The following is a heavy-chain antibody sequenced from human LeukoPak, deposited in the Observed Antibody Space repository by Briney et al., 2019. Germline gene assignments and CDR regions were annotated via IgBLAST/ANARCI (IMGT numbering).Heavy chain of an antibody. J-gene: IGHJ4*02. Sequence: KPSGTLSLTCAVSGGSISSSNWWSWVRQPPGKGLEWIGTIYYSGSTYYNPSLKSRVTISVDTSKNQFSLKLSSVTAADTAVYYCARHGGYFDYWGQGTLVTVSS. CDR3: ARHGGYFDY. CDR2: IYYSGST. D-gene: IGHD3-10*01. CDR1: GGSISSSNW. V-gene: IGHV4-4*02.